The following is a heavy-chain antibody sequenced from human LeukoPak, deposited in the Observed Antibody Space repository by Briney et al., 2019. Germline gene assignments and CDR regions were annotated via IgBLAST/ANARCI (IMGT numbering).Heavy chain of an antibody. Sequence: PGGSLRLSCAASGFTVSNNYMTWVRQAPGKGLEWVGRIEAEADGGTTDYAAPVKGRFTFSRDDSKNTLYLQMNSLKTEDTAVYYCTTTMQWSTPIFDYWGQGTLVTVSS. CDR3: TTTMQWSTPIFDY. CDR2: IEAEADGGTT. J-gene: IGHJ4*02. V-gene: IGHV3-15*04. D-gene: IGHD6-19*01. CDR1: GFTVSNNY.